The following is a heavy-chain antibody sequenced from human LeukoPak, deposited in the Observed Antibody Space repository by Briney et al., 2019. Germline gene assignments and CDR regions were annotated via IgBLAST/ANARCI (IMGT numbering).Heavy chain of an antibody. V-gene: IGHV3-48*04. Sequence: GGSLRLSCAASGFTFSSYSMNWVRQVPGKGLEWVSYISSSSTIYYADSVKGRFTISRDNAKNSLYLQMNSLRAEDTAVYYCARSNRAGTTHYWGQGTLVTVSS. D-gene: IGHD6-13*01. J-gene: IGHJ4*02. CDR2: ISSSSTI. CDR1: GFTFSSYS. CDR3: ARSNRAGTTHY.